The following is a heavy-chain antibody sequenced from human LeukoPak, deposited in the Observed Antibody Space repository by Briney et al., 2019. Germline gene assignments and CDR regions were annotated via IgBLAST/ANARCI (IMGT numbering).Heavy chain of an antibody. CDR1: GFTFSSYA. Sequence: AGGSLRLSCAASGFTFSSYAMSWVRQAPGKGLEWVSAISGSGGSTYYADSVKGRFTISRDNSKNTLYLPMNSLRAEDTAVYYCAKVRFLEWLLYGDFDYWGQGTLVTVSS. V-gene: IGHV3-23*01. CDR3: AKVRFLEWLLYGDFDY. J-gene: IGHJ4*02. CDR2: ISGSGGST. D-gene: IGHD3-3*01.